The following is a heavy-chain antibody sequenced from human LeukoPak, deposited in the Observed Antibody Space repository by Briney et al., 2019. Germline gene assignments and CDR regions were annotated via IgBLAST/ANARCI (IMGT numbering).Heavy chain of an antibody. Sequence: ASVKVSCKASGYTFTSYYMHWVRQAPGQGLEWMGIINPSGGSTSYAQKFQGRVTMTRDMSTSTVYMELSSLRSEDTAVYYCARDRKESSGSYDPYYYYYMDVWGKGTTVTVSS. J-gene: IGHJ6*03. V-gene: IGHV1-46*01. D-gene: IGHD3-10*01. CDR1: GYTFTSYY. CDR2: INPSGGST. CDR3: ARDRKESSGSYDPYYYYYMDV.